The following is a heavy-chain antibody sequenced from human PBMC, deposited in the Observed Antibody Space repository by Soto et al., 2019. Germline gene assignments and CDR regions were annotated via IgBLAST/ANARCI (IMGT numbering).Heavy chain of an antibody. J-gene: IGHJ2*01. CDR1: GFTFSSYA. Sequence: QVQLVESGGGVVQPGRSLRLSCAASGFTFSSYAMHWVRQAPGKGLEWVAVISYDGSNKYYADSVKGRFTISRDNSKNTLYLQMNSLRAEDTAVYYCASPLWRDDYNWGYFDLWGRCTLVTVSS. V-gene: IGHV3-30-3*01. CDR3: ASPLWRDDYNWGYFDL. D-gene: IGHD4-4*01. CDR2: ISYDGSNK.